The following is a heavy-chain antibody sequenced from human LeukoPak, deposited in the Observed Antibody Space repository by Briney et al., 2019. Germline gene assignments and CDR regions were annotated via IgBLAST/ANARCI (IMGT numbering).Heavy chain of an antibody. Sequence: SETLALTCTVSDGSISSYYWSWIRQPPGKGLEWLGYIYYSGSTNYNPPLKSRVTISVYTSKNQFSLKLSSVTAADTAVYYCARSPRLAVETRWFGMDVWGQGTTVTVSS. D-gene: IGHD4-23*01. J-gene: IGHJ6*02. CDR1: DGSISSYY. CDR3: ARSPRLAVETRWFGMDV. V-gene: IGHV4-59*01. CDR2: IYYSGST.